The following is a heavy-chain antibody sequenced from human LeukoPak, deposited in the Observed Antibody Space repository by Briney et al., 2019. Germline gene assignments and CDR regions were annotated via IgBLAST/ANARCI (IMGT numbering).Heavy chain of an antibody. D-gene: IGHD3-16*02. V-gene: IGHV4-31*03. CDR3: ARQRVDDYVWGSYRYTGGNWFDP. CDR2: IYYSGTA. CDR1: GGSISSGGYY. Sequence: SETLSLTCTVSGGSISSGGYYWSWVRQHPEKGLEWIGYIYYSGTAYYNPSLKSRVTMSVDTSKNQFSLKLDSVTAADTAVYYCARQRVDDYVWGSYRYTGGNWFDPWGQGTLVTVSS. J-gene: IGHJ5*02.